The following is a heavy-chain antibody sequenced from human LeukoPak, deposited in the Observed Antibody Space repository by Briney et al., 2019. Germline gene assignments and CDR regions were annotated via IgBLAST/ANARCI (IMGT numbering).Heavy chain of an antibody. D-gene: IGHD2-15*01. CDR2: IYHSGST. CDR3: AREGYCSGGSCSGDY. V-gene: IGHV4-38-2*02. J-gene: IGHJ4*02. Sequence: NPSETLSLTCTVSGYSISSGYYWGWIRQPPGKGLEWIGSIYHSGSTYYNPSLKSRVTISVDTSKNQFSLKLSSVTAADTAVYYCAREGYCSGGSCSGDYWGQGTLVTVSS. CDR1: GYSISSGYY.